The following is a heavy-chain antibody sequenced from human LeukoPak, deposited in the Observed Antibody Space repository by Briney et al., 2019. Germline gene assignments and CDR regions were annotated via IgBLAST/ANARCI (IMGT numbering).Heavy chain of an antibody. J-gene: IGHJ4*02. Sequence: SETLSLTCTVSGGSTSSGGYYWTWIRQPPGKGLEWIGEINHSGSTNYNPSLKSRVTISVDTSKNQFSLKLSSVTAADTAVYYCARGRYDFWSGYYIQYYFDYWGQGTLVTVSS. CDR1: GGSTSSGGYY. CDR3: ARGRYDFWSGYYIQYYFDY. D-gene: IGHD3-3*01. CDR2: INHSGST. V-gene: IGHV4-39*07.